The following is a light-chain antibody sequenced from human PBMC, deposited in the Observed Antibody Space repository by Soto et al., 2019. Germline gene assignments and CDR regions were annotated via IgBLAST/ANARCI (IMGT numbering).Light chain of an antibody. Sequence: EIVMPQSPAPPSVSPGEIATLSCRASQSVSSNLAWYQQNPCQAPRLLLYGAFTRATGIPARVSGSWSGTEFTLTISSLECEDFAVYYWPQYHNWALLFGPGTKVDIK. V-gene: IGKV3-15*01. CDR3: PQYHNWALL. CDR1: QSVSSN. J-gene: IGKJ3*01. CDR2: GAF.